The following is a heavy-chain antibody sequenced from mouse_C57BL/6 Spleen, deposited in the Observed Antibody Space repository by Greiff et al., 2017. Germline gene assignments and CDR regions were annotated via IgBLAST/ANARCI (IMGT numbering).Heavy chain of an antibody. J-gene: IGHJ4*01. CDR3: ARDYYGSSYFYYYAMDY. Sequence: EVKLMESGGGLVKPGGSLKLSCAASGFTFSDYGMHWVRQAPEKGLEWVAYISSGSSPIYYADTVKGLFTISRDNAKITLFLQMTRLRSEDTAMYYCARDYYGSSYFYYYAMDYWGQGTSVTVSS. CDR1: GFTFSDYG. CDR2: ISSGSSPI. V-gene: IGHV5-17*01. D-gene: IGHD1-1*01.